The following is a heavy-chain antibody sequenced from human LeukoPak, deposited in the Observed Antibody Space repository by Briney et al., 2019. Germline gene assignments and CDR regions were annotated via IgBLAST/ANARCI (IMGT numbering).Heavy chain of an antibody. J-gene: IGHJ4*02. D-gene: IGHD2-15*01. CDR1: GFTFSSYA. V-gene: IGHV3-23*01. Sequence: QTGGSLRLSCAASGFTFSSYAMSWVRQAPGKGLEWVSAISGSGGSTYYADSVQGRFTISRDNSKSTLCLQMNSLRAEDTAVYYCAKQLGYCSDGSCYFPYWGQGTLVTVSS. CDR3: AKQLGYCSDGSCYFPY. CDR2: ISGSGGST.